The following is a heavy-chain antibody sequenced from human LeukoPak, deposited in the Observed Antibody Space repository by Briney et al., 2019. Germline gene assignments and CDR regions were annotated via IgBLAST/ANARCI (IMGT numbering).Heavy chain of an antibody. Sequence: SETLSLTCAVSGGSVTDYYGTWIRQSPGKGLEWIGYVYNSGNTNYNPSLKSRVTMSVDTSKNQFSLKLSSVTAADTAVYYCARAPLDDAFDIWGQGTMVTVSS. CDR3: ARAPLDDAFDI. J-gene: IGHJ3*02. V-gene: IGHV4-59*02. D-gene: IGHD1-1*01. CDR1: GGSVTDYY. CDR2: VYNSGNT.